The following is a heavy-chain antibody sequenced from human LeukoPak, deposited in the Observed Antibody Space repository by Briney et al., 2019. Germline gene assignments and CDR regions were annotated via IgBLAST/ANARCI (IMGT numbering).Heavy chain of an antibody. CDR1: GFTFSSYE. Sequence: PGGSLRLSCSASGFTFSSYEMDWVRQAPGKGLEWISYISASDTITHYADSVEGRFTISRDNAKNSLYLQMNSLRAEDTAVYYCARWGDSSGYRDAFDIWGQGTMVTVSS. J-gene: IGHJ3*02. CDR3: ARWGDSSGYRDAFDI. V-gene: IGHV3-48*03. D-gene: IGHD3-22*01. CDR2: ISASDTIT.